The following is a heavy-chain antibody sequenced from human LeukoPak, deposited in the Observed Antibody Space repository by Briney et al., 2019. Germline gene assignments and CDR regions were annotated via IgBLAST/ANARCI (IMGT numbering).Heavy chain of an antibody. J-gene: IGHJ4*02. CDR2: INHSGST. D-gene: IGHD3-22*01. V-gene: IGHV4-34*01. Sequence: SETLSLTCAVYGGSFSGYYWSWIRQPPGKGLEWIGEINHSGSTNYNPSLKSRVTISVDTSKNQFSLKLSSVTAADTAVYYCARDPLYYYDSSGYPLFDYWGQGTLVTVSS. CDR3: ARDPLYYYDSSGYPLFDY. CDR1: GGSFSGYY.